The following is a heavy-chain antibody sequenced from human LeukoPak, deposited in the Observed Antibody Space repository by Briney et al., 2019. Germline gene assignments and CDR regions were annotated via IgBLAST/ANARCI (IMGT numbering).Heavy chain of an antibody. D-gene: IGHD6-13*01. CDR2: VYSGGSI. V-gene: IGHV3-53*01. Sequence: GGSLRLSCAASGFAVSSNYMTWVRQAPGKGLEWVSVVYSGGSIEYADSVKGRFTISRDNSKNTLYLQMNSLRAEDTAVYYCARTSSAVNTKGLDSWGQGTLVTVSS. CDR1: GFAVSSNY. J-gene: IGHJ4*02. CDR3: ARTSSAVNTKGLDS.